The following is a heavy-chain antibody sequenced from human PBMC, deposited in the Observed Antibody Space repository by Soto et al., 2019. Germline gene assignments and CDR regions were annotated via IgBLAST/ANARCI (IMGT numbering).Heavy chain of an antibody. CDR3: ARDFVDYGDYVFDY. Sequence: ASVKVSCKASGYTFTGYYMHWVRQAPGQGLEWKGWINPNSGGTNYAQKFQGWVTMTRDTSISTAYMELSRLRSDDTAVYYCARDFVDYGDYVFDYWGQGTLVTVSS. V-gene: IGHV1-2*04. D-gene: IGHD4-17*01. J-gene: IGHJ4*02. CDR1: GYTFTGYY. CDR2: INPNSGGT.